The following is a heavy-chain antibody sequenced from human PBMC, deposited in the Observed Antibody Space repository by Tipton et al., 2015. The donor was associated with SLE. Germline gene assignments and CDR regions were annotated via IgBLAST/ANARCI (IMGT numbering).Heavy chain of an antibody. CDR2: IYNSGGT. CDR1: GGSVSGGGYS. J-gene: IGHJ2*01. Sequence: TLSLTCAVSGGSVSGGGYSWSWIRQHPGKGLEWIGYIYNSGGTDYSPSLKSRVTISADTSKNQFSLKLRSVTAADTAVYYCARDRSGGWYFDLWGRGTLVTVSS. D-gene: IGHD3-16*01. V-gene: IGHV4-31*11. CDR3: ARDRSGGWYFDL.